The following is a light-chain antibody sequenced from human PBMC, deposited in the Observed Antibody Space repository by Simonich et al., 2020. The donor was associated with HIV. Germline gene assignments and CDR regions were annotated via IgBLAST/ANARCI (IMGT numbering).Light chain of an antibody. V-gene: IGLV1-40*01. Sequence: QSVLTQPPSVSGAPGQRVTISCTGSSSNIATGYDVHWYQLLPGTAPKLLVYGNSNRPSGVPDRFSGSKSGTSASLAITGLQAEDEADYYCLSYDSSLSGLVVFGGGTKLTVL. CDR1: SSNIATGYD. CDR2: GNS. J-gene: IGLJ2*01. CDR3: LSYDSSLSGLVV.